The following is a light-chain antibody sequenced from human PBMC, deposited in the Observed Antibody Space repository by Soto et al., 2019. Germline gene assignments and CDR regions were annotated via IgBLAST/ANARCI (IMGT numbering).Light chain of an antibody. CDR2: GAS. J-gene: IGKJ2*01. CDR3: QQYGSSPPYT. Sequence: EIVLTQSPGTLSLSPGERATLSCRASQSVSSSYLAWYQQKPGQAPRLLIYGASSRDTGIPDRLSGSGSGTDFPLTISRLEPEDVAVYYCQQYGSSPPYTFGQGTKLEIK. V-gene: IGKV3-20*01. CDR1: QSVSSSY.